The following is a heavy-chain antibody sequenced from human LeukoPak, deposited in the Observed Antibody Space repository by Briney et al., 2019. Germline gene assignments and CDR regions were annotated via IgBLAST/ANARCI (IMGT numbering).Heavy chain of an antibody. CDR1: GGSISTYY. Sequence: SETLSLTCTVSGGSISTYYWSWLRQPPGKGLEWIGYIYYSGRTNYNPSLKSRVTISVDTSKNQFSLKLSSVTAADTAVYYCARGATSLSYFDSRGQGTLVTVSS. V-gene: IGHV4-59*01. CDR3: ARGATSLSYFDS. CDR2: IYYSGRT. J-gene: IGHJ4*02. D-gene: IGHD2/OR15-2a*01.